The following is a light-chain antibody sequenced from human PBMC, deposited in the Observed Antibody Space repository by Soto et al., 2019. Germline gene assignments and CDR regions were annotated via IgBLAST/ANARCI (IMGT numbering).Light chain of an antibody. V-gene: IGKV3-11*01. CDR1: QSVSSY. CDR2: DAS. CDR3: QPPSNWPT. Sequence: EIVLTQSPATLSLSPGERATLSCRASQSVSSYLAWYQQKPGQAPRLLIYDASNRATGIPARFSGSGSGTDFTLTISSLEPEDFAVYPSQPPSNWPTFRQGTRLEI. J-gene: IGKJ5*01.